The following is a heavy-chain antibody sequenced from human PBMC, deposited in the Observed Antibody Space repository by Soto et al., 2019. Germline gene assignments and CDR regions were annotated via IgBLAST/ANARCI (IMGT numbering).Heavy chain of an antibody. CDR3: ARDQIAVADLKRAYYYGMDV. CDR2: IWYDGSNK. D-gene: IGHD6-19*01. J-gene: IGHJ6*02. Sequence: QVQLVESGGGVVQPGRSLRLSCAASGFTFSSYGMHWVRQAPGKGLEWVAVIWYDGSNKYYADSVKGRFTISRDNSKNTLYLQMNSLRAEDTAVYYCARDQIAVADLKRAYYYGMDVWGQGTTVTVSS. V-gene: IGHV3-33*01. CDR1: GFTFSSYG.